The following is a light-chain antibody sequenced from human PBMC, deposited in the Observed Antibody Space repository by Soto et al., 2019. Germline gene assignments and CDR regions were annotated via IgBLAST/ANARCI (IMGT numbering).Light chain of an antibody. CDR2: GAS. J-gene: IGKJ1*01. CDR3: QHYNTWPWT. V-gene: IGKV3-15*01. CDR1: QSVNSN. Sequence: DIVMTQSPATLSVSPGERATLSCWASQSVNSNLAWYQQKLGQAPRVLIYGASTRATGIPARFSGSGSETEFILTISSLQSEDSATYYCQHYNTWPWTFGQGTKVDNK.